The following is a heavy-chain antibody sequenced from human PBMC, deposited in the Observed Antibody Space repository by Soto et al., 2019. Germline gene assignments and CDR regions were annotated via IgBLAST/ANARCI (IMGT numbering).Heavy chain of an antibody. J-gene: IGHJ6*02. CDR1: GYSFTSYR. Sequence: GESLKISCKGSGYSFTSYRISWVRQMPGKDLEWMGRIDPSDSYTNYSPSFQGHVTISADKSISTAYLQWSSLKASDTAMYYCASHSGSYSSMDVWGQGTTVTVSS. CDR3: ASHSGSYSSMDV. CDR2: IDPSDSYT. D-gene: IGHD1-26*01. V-gene: IGHV5-10-1*01.